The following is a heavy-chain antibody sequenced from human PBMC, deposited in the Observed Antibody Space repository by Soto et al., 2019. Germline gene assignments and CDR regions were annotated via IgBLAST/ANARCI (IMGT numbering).Heavy chain of an antibody. CDR2: ISAYNGNT. V-gene: IGHV1-18*04. J-gene: IGHJ6*02. Sequence: ASVKVSCKASWYTFTSYGISWVRQSPEQGLEWMGLISAYNGNTNYEQKLQGRVTMTTDTSTSTAYMELRSLRSDDTDVYYCEREVTMIGYYYYGMDVWGQGTTVPVSS. CDR3: EREVTMIGYYYYGMDV. CDR1: WYTFTSYG. D-gene: IGHD3-22*01.